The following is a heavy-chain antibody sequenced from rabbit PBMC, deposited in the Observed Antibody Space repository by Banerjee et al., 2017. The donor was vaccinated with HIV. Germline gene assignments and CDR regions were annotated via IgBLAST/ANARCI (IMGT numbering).Heavy chain of an antibody. D-gene: IGHD1-1*01. V-gene: IGHV1S45*01. CDR3: ARITTRGYYEIYYFNL. J-gene: IGHJ4*01. Sequence: QEQVEESGGDLVKPEGSLTLTCKASGFSFSNRYVMCWVRQAPGKGLEWIACINTNTGNTVYASWAKGPFTISKTSSTTVTLQMTSLTAADTATYFCARITTRGYYEIYYFNLWGPGTLVTVS. CDR2: INTNTGNT. CDR1: GFSFSNRYV.